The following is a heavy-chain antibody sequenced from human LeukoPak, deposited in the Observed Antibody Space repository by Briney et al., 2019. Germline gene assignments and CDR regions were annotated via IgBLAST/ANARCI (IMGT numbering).Heavy chain of an antibody. CDR1: GFTFTTHD. CDR2: MNPGSGDT. CDR3: ARGRIAAAGGVKY. J-gene: IGHJ4*02. V-gene: IGHV1-8*01. Sequence: GASVKVSCKTSGFTFTTHDINWVRQATGKGLEWMGWMNPGSGDTGYEPRFQGRVTMTRDTSINTAYMELSSLRSEDTAVYYCARGRIAAAGGVKYWGQGTLVTVSS. D-gene: IGHD6-13*01.